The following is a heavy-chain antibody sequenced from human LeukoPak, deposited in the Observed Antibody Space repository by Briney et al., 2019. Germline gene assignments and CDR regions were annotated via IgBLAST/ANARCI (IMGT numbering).Heavy chain of an antibody. CDR3: ATDTAYCSSTSCYNWFDP. V-gene: IGHV1-24*01. CDR2: FDPEDGET. CDR1: GYTLTELS. Sequence: ASVKVSCKFSGYTLTELSMHWVRQAPGKGLEWMGGFDPEDGETIYAQKFQGRVTMTEDTSTDTAYMELSSLRSEDTAVYYCATDTAYCSSTSCYNWFDPWGQGTLVTVSS. J-gene: IGHJ5*02. D-gene: IGHD2-2*01.